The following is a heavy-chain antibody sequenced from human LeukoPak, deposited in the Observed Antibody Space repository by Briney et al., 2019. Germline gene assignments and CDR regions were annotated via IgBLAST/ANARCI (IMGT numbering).Heavy chain of an antibody. J-gene: IGHJ4*02. D-gene: IGHD3-22*01. Sequence: GGSLRLSCAASGFTFSSYWMTWVRQAPGKGLEWVAVISYDGSNKYYADSVKGRFTISRDNSKNTLYLQMNSLRAEDTAVYYCARDGRGSYYDSSGYLDCWGQGTLVTVSS. CDR2: ISYDGSNK. V-gene: IGHV3-30-3*01. CDR1: GFTFSSYW. CDR3: ARDGRGSYYDSSGYLDC.